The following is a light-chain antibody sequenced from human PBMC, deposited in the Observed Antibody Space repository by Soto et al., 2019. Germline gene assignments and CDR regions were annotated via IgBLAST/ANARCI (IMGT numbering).Light chain of an antibody. CDR1: SSDVGGYNY. CDR3: SSYTSSSSVV. CDR2: EVS. Sequence: QSALTQPASVSGSPGQSITISCTGTSSDVGGYNYVSWYQQHPGKAPKGLIYEVSARPSGVSNRFSGSKSGNTASLTISGLQAEDEADYYCSSYTSSSSVVFGGGTKLTVL. V-gene: IGLV2-14*01. J-gene: IGLJ2*01.